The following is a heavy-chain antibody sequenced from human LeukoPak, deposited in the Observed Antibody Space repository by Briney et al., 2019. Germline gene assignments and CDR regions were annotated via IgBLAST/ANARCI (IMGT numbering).Heavy chain of an antibody. CDR1: GFTFSSYA. Sequence: GGSLRLSCAGSGFTFSSYAMSWVRQAPGKGLEWVSAISDSGDYTYYADSVKGRFTISRDNSKNTLYLHVNSLRAEDTAVYYCAKETYIGKYCTSGVCSPFDYWGQGTLVTVSS. D-gene: IGHD2-8*01. V-gene: IGHV3-23*01. J-gene: IGHJ4*02. CDR3: AKETYIGKYCTSGVCSPFDY. CDR2: ISDSGDYT.